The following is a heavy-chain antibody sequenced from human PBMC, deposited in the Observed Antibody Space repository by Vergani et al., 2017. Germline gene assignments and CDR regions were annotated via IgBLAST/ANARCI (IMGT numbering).Heavy chain of an antibody. Sequence: QVQLQESGPGVVKPSQTLSLTCAVSGGSISSGDHCWTWIRQRPGKGLEWIGYISYSGITYDNPSLRSRLTISVDTSQNQFSLKLRAVTAADTAVYYCARVDTQVPATSHFYYMDVWGKGTTVVVSS. CDR2: ISYSGIT. CDR3: ARVDTQVPATSHFYYMDV. J-gene: IGHJ6*03. V-gene: IGHV4-31*11. D-gene: IGHD6-25*01. CDR1: GGSISSGDHC.